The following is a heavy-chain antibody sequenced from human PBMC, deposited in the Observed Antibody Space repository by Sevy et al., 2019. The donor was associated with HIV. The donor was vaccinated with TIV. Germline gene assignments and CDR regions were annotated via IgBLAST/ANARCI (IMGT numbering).Heavy chain of an antibody. CDR3: ARDDGNYYFHY. J-gene: IGHJ4*02. Sequence: GGSLRLSCAASGFTFSKYWMGWVRQAPGKGLEWVANIKQDAGQKYYVDSVKGRSTISRDNAKNSLYLQINSLRAEDTAVYFCARDDGNYYFHYWGQGTLVTVSS. D-gene: IGHD1-7*01. V-gene: IGHV3-7*01. CDR1: GFTFSKYW. CDR2: IKQDAGQK.